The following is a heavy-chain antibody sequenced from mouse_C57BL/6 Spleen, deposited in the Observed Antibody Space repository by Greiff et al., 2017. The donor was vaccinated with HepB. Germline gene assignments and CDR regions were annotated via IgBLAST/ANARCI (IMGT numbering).Heavy chain of an antibody. J-gene: IGHJ3*01. Sequence: EVQLQQSGPGMVKPSQSLSLTCTVTGYSITSGYDWHWIRHFPGNKLEWMGYISYSGSTNYNPSLKSRISITHDTSKNHFFLKLNSVTTEDTATYYCARAYYSNSFAYWGQGTLVTVSA. D-gene: IGHD2-5*01. CDR3: ARAYYSNSFAY. CDR2: ISYSGST. V-gene: IGHV3-1*01. CDR1: GYSITSGYD.